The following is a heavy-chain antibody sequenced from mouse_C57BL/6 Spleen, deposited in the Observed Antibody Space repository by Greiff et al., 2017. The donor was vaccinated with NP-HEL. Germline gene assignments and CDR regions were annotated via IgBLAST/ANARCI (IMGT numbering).Heavy chain of an antibody. D-gene: IGHD1-1*01. CDR2: INPGSGGT. J-gene: IGHJ2*01. CDR3: ARRDYGSSYGDG. CDR1: GYAFTNYL. V-gene: IGHV1-54*01. Sequence: VQLQQSGAELVRPGTSVKVSCKASGYAFTNYLIEWVKQRPGQGLEWIGVINPGSGGTNDNEKFKGKATLTADKSSSTAYMQLSSLASEDSAVYFCARRDYGSSYGDGWGQGTTLTVSS.